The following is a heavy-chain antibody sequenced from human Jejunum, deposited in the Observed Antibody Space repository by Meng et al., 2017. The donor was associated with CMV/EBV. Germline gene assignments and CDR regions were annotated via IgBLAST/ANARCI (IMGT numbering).Heavy chain of an antibody. V-gene: IGHV4-34*01. J-gene: IGHJ4*02. CDR3: ARRLVAAHFDH. D-gene: IGHD2-21*01. CDR1: GGCFSCYS. CDR2: INHSRTT. Sequence: LPCTGYGGCFSCYSWSWIRQPPGTGLEWMGQINHSRTTNYSTSLKSRVTISVDTSKNQFSLKLTSVSAADTAVYYCARRLVAAHFDHWGQGALVPLSS.